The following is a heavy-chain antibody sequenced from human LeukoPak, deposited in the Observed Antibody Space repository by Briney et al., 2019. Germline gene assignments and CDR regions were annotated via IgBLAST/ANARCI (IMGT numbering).Heavy chain of an antibody. V-gene: IGHV1-18*01. CDR3: ARDLWNFYDDSGYNRDFDS. J-gene: IGHJ5*01. Sequence: ASVKVSCKATSRISWVRQAPGQGLEWMGWIGTYGGDTYYAQKFQGRITVTTDTSTSSVYMELRNLRSDDTAVYYCARDLWNFYDDSGYNRDFDSWGQGTLVTVSS. CDR1: SR. CDR2: IGTYGGDT. D-gene: IGHD3-22*01.